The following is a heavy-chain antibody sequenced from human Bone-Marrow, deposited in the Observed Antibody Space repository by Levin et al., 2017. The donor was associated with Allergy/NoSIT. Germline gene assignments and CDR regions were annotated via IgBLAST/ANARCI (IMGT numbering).Heavy chain of an antibody. V-gene: IGHV4-39*07. CDR3: ARDGVLRFLEWLEQPEYYYYGMDV. D-gene: IGHD3-3*01. CDR1: GGSISSSSYY. CDR2: IYYSGST. Sequence: PSETLSLTCTVSGGSISSSSYYWGWIRQPPGKGLEWIGSIYYSGSTYYNPSLKSRVTISVDTSKNQFSLKLSSVTAADTAVYYCARDGVLRFLEWLEQPEYYYYGMDVWGQGTTVTVSS. J-gene: IGHJ6*02.